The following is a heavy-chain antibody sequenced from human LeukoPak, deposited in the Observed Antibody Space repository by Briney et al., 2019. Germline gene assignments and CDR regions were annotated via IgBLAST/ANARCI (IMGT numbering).Heavy chain of an antibody. CDR2: IYYSGST. J-gene: IGHJ4*02. D-gene: IGHD3-10*01. CDR3: AAMVRGVIIVSY. Sequence: SETLSLTCTVSGGSISSSSYYWGWHRQPPGTGREWVGSIYYSGSTYYNPSLKSRVTISVDTSKNQFSLKLSSVTAADTAVYYCAAMVRGVIIVSYWGQGTLVTVSS. V-gene: IGHV4-39*01. CDR1: GGSISSSSYY.